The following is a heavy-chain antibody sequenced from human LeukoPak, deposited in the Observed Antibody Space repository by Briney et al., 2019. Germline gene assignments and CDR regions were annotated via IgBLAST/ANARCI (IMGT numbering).Heavy chain of an antibody. CDR3: ARVMGDGYKRAFDY. J-gene: IGHJ4*02. D-gene: IGHD5-24*01. CDR2: IYHSGST. CDR1: GGSVRSNY. Sequence: KPSETLSLTCTVSGGSVRSNYWSWIRQPPGKGLEWIGYIYHSGSTNYNPSLNSRVTISVDTSKNEFSLKLTSVAAADTAVYYCARVMGDGYKRAFDYWGQGTLVTASS. V-gene: IGHV4-59*02.